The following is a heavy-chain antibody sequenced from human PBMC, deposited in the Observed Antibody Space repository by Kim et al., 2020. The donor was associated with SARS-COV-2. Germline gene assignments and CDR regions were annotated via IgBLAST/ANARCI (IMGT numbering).Heavy chain of an antibody. CDR2: INHSGST. D-gene: IGHD2-2*03. V-gene: IGHV4-34*01. Sequence: SETLSLTCAVYGGSFSGYYWSWIRQPPGKGLEWIGEINHSGSTNYNPSLKSRVTISVDTSKNQFSLKLSSVTAADTAVYYCARRGYAGYLYSGYYFDYWGQGTLVTVSS. CDR3: ARRGYAGYLYSGYYFDY. J-gene: IGHJ4*02. CDR1: GGSFSGYY.